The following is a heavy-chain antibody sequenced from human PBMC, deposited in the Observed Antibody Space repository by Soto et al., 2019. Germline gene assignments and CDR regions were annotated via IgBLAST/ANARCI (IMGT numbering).Heavy chain of an antibody. CDR2: IWHDGSNK. Sequence: QVQLVESGGGVVQPGRSLRLSCAASGFTFSSYGMHWVRQAPGKGLEWVALIWHDGSNKYYAESVEGRFTISRDNSKNTLYLQMNSLRPDDTAVYYCFGNVFWRGYWGQGTVVSVSS. CDR1: GFTFSSYG. J-gene: IGHJ4*02. CDR3: FGNVFWRGY. V-gene: IGHV3-33*08. D-gene: IGHD3-16*01.